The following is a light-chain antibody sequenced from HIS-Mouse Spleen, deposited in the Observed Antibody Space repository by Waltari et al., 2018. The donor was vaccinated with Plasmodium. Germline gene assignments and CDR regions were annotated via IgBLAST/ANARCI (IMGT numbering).Light chain of an antibody. V-gene: IGKV3-20*01. CDR1: QSLSSSY. Sequence: DIVLTQSPGTLSLSPGDRATLSCRASQSLSSSYLAWYQQKPGQPPRLLIYGASSRATGIPDRFSGSGSGTDFTLTISRLEPEDFAVYYCQQYGSSPYTFGQGTKLEIK. CDR2: GAS. J-gene: IGKJ2*01. CDR3: QQYGSSPYT.